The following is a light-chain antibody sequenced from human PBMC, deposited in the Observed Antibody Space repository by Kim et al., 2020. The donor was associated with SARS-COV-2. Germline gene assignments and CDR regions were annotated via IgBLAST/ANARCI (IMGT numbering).Light chain of an antibody. Sequence: PGASATLSCRASQSIDTYLAWCQHRPGQAPRLLVYDASNRATGVPDRFSGSGSGTDFTLTISSLEPEDFSIYYCQQRNSWPPAVTFGGGTKVDIK. CDR1: QSIDTY. J-gene: IGKJ4*01. V-gene: IGKV3-11*01. CDR2: DAS. CDR3: QQRNSWPPAVT.